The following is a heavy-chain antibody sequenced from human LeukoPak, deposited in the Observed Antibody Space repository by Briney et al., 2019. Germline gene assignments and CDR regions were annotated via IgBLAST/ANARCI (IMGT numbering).Heavy chain of an antibody. CDR2: ISYDGSKK. CDR1: GFTFSSYA. Sequence: GGSLRLSCAASGFTFSSYAMHWVRQAPGKGLEWVTIISYDGSKKYYADSVKGRFTISRDNSKNTLYLRMNSLRVEDTAVYYCARDYYGSGTFDLWGRGTLVTVSS. CDR3: ARDYYGSGTFDL. V-gene: IGHV3-30*14. D-gene: IGHD3-10*01. J-gene: IGHJ2*01.